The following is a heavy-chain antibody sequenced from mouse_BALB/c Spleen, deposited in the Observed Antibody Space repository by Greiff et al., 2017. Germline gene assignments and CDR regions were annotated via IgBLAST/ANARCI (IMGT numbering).Heavy chain of an antibody. CDR1: GFTFSSFG. CDR2: ISSGSSTI. V-gene: IGHV5-17*02. D-gene: IGHD2-1*01. Sequence: EVQVVESGGGLVQPGGSRKLSCAASGFTFSSFGMHWVRQAPEKGLEWVAYISSGSSTIYYADTVKGRFTISRDNPKNTLFLQMTSLRSEDTAMYYCARYYGNYFDYWGQGTTLTVSS. CDR3: ARYYGNYFDY. J-gene: IGHJ2*01.